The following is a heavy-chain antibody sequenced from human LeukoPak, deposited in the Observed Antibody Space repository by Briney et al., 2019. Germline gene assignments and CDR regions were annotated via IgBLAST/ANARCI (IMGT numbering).Heavy chain of an antibody. V-gene: IGHV4-34*01. Sequence: SETLSLTCAVYGGSFSGYYWSWIRQPPGKGLEWIGEINHSGSTNYNPSLKSQVTISVDTSKNQFSLKLSSVTAADTAVYYCARGNLYYDSSGFDYWGQGTLVTVSS. CDR1: GGSFSGYY. D-gene: IGHD3-22*01. CDR3: ARGNLYYDSSGFDY. CDR2: INHSGST. J-gene: IGHJ4*02.